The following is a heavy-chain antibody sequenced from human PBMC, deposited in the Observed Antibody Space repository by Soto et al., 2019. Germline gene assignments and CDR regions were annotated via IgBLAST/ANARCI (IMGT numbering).Heavy chain of an antibody. J-gene: IGHJ4*02. CDR2: ISSSSSTI. D-gene: IGHD3-22*01. V-gene: IGHV3-48*02. Sequence: GGSLRLSCAASGFTFSSYSMNWVRQAPGKGLEWVSYISSSSSTIYYADSVKGRFTISRDNAKNSLYLQMNSLRDEDTAVYYCARDYYYDSSGPGDYWGQGTLVTVSS. CDR1: GFTFSSYS. CDR3: ARDYYYDSSGPGDY.